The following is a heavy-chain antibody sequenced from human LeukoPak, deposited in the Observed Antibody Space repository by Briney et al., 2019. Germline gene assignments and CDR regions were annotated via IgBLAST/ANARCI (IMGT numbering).Heavy chain of an antibody. CDR3: ARLTTYYDILTGYGPNWFDP. CDR1: GYTFTSYG. J-gene: IGHJ5*02. D-gene: IGHD3-9*01. Sequence: ASVKVSCKASGYTFTSYGISWVRQAPGQGLEWMGWISAYNGNTNYAQKLQGRVTMTTDTSTSTAYMELRSPRSDDTAVYYCARLTTYYDILTGYGPNWFDPWGQGTLVTVSS. CDR2: ISAYNGNT. V-gene: IGHV1-18*01.